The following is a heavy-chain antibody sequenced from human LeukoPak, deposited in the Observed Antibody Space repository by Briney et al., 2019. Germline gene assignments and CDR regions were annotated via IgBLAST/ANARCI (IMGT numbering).Heavy chain of an antibody. CDR1: GYTFTGYY. CDR2: INPNSGGT. CDR3: ARQYYYGSGSPALDY. V-gene: IGHV1-2*02. Sequence: GASVKVSCKASGYTFTGYYMHWVRQAPGQGLEWMGWINPNSGGTNNAQKFQGRVTMTRDTSISTAYMELSRLRSDDTAVYYCARQYYYGSGSPALDYWGQGTLVTVSS. D-gene: IGHD3-10*01. J-gene: IGHJ4*02.